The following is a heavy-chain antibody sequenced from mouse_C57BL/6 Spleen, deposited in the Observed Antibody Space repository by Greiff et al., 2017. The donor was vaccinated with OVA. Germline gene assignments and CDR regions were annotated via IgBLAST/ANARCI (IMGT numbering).Heavy chain of an antibody. J-gene: IGHJ1*03. Sequence: EVQRVESGGGLVQPGGSLKLSCAASGFTFSDYGMAWVRQAPRKGPEWVAFISNLAYSIYYADTVTGRFTISRENAKNTLYLEMSSLRSEDTAMYYCARSDYYGSSYLWYFDVWGTGTTVTVSS. CDR2: ISNLAYSI. CDR3: ARSDYYGSSYLWYFDV. D-gene: IGHD1-1*01. V-gene: IGHV5-15*01. CDR1: GFTFSDYG.